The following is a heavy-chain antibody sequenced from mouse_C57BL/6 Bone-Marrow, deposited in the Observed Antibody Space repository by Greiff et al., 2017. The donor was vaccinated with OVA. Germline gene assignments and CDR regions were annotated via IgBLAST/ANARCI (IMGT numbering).Heavy chain of an antibody. CDR2: IYPRSGNT. Sequence: VQLQQSGAELARPGASVKLSCKASGYTFTSYGISWVKQRTGQGLEWIGEIYPRSGNTYYNEKFKGKATLTADKSSSTAYMELRSLTSEDSAVYFCARSQYYDSSYGYYAMDYWGQGTSVTVSS. CDR3: ARSQYYDSSYGYYAMDY. D-gene: IGHD1-1*01. V-gene: IGHV1-81*01. J-gene: IGHJ4*01. CDR1: GYTFTSYG.